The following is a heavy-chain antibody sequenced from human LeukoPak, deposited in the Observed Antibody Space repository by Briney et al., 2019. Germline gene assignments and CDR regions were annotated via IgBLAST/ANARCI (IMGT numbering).Heavy chain of an antibody. Sequence: SETLSLTCSVSGGSIINYYWSWIRQPPGKGLEWIGYIYYSGSTNYNPSLKSRVTISVDTSKNQFYLQLSSVTAADTAVYYCARHTPNRGGDAFDIWGQGTMVTVSS. CDR2: IYYSGST. CDR3: ARHTPNRGGDAFDI. D-gene: IGHD7-27*01. CDR1: GGSIINYY. V-gene: IGHV4-59*01. J-gene: IGHJ3*02.